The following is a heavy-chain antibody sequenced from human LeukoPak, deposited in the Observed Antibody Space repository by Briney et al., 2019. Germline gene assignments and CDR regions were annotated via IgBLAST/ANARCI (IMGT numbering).Heavy chain of an antibody. CDR2: INHSGST. J-gene: IGHJ4*02. D-gene: IGHD3-22*01. V-gene: IGHV4-34*01. Sequence: KPSETLSLTRAVYGGSFSGYYWSWIRQPPGKGLECMGKINHSGSTNHNPSLKSRVTISVDTSKNQFSLKLSSVTAADTAVYYCARATLVYYDSSGYYQTWGQGTLVTVSS. CDR1: GGSFSGYY. CDR3: ARATLVYYDSSGYYQT.